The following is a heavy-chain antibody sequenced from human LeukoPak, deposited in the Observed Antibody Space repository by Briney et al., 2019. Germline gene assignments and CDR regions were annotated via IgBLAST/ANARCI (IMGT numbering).Heavy chain of an antibody. CDR1: GDSISSSSYS. CDR2: MHYSGST. V-gene: IGHV4-39*01. J-gene: IGHJ1*01. CDR3: ARQIRYCSNGVCYKYFHH. D-gene: IGHD2-8*01. Sequence: SETLPLTCTVSGDSISSSSYSWGWIRQSPGKGLEWIGSMHYSGSTSYNPSLKSRVTISVDTSKKQFSLQLSSVTAADTAVFYCARQIRYCSNGVCYKYFHHWGQGTLVTVSS.